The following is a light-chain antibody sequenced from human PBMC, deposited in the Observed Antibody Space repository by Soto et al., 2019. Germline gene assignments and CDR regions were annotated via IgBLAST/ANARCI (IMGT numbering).Light chain of an antibody. V-gene: IGKV3-20*01. CDR3: QQYGSSPT. CDR2: GAS. J-gene: IGKJ5*01. CDR1: QSVSSSY. Sequence: EIVLTQSPGTLSLSPGERATLSCRASQSVSSSYLAWYQQKPGQAPRLLIYGASSRATGIPDRFSGSGSGIDFTLTISRLEAEDFAVYYCQQYGSSPTFGQGTRLEIK.